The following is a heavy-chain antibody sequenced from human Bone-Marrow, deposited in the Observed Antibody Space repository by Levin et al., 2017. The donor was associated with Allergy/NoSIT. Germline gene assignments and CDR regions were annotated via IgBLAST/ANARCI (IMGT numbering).Heavy chain of an antibody. CDR3: VRDRDSWSGYPPI. J-gene: IGHJ4*02. Sequence: NASETLSLTCAVSGVSVSSTTWWTWVRHVPGRGLEWIGEIYHVGITHFNPSLKSRLTMSVDKSKNQFSLNLRFVTAADTAVYYCVRDRDSWSGYPPIWGQGTLVTVSS. CDR1: GVSVSSTTW. V-gene: IGHV4-4*02. D-gene: IGHD3-3*01. CDR2: IYHVGIT.